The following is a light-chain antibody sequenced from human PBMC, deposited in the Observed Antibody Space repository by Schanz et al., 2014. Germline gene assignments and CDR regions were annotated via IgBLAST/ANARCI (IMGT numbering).Light chain of an antibody. J-gene: IGKJ1*01. CDR1: QSVSSN. Sequence: EIVMTQSPATLSVSPGERATLSCWVSQSVSSNLAWYQHKPGQAPRLLIYGASSRATGIPDPDRFSGSGSGTDFTLTISRLEPEDFAVYYCQQYGSSLWTFGQGTKVEIK. CDR2: GAS. V-gene: IGKV3-20*01. CDR3: QQYGSSLWT.